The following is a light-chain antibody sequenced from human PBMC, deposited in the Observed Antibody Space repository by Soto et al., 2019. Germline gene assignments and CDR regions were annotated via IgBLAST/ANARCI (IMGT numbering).Light chain of an antibody. Sequence: QSALAQPRSVSGSPGQSVTISCTGTSSDVGGYDYVSWYQQHPGKAPKLMIYDVNKRPSGVPDRFSGSKSGHTASLTISGLQAEDEADYYCSSYAGSNNLVFGTGTKVTVL. J-gene: IGLJ1*01. CDR2: DVN. CDR1: SSDVGGYDY. CDR3: SSYAGSNNLV. V-gene: IGLV2-11*01.